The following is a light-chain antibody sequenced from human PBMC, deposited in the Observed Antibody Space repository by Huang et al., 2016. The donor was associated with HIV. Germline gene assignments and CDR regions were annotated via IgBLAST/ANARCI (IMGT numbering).Light chain of an antibody. J-gene: IGKJ2*01. CDR2: GAS. V-gene: IGKV3-20*01. CDR1: QSISSTF. CDR3: QQYGSSPPYT. Sequence: EIVLTQSPGTLSLSPGERATLSCRASQSISSTFLAWYQQKPGQAPRLLIYGASSRATGIPGRCGGSGSGTDFTLTISRLEPEDFAVYYCQQYGSSPPYTFGQGTKLEIK.